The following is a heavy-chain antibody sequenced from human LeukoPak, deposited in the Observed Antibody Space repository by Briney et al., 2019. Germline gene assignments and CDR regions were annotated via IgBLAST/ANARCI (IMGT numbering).Heavy chain of an antibody. J-gene: IGHJ4*02. CDR3: AKRVGYCTNGVCSPYSYYFDY. CDR1: ELNFKYFA. CDR2: ISWNGYSI. V-gene: IGHV3-9*01. Sequence: PGRSLRLSCAASELNFKYFAMHWVRQGPGKGLEWVSGISWNGYSIGYADSVKGRFTISRDNAKNTLYLQMNSLRAEDTAVYYCAKRVGYCTNGVCSPYSYYFDYWGQGTLVTVSS. D-gene: IGHD2-8*01.